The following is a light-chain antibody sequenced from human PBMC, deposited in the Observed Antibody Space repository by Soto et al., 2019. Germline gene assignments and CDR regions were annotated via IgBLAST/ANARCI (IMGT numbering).Light chain of an antibody. J-gene: IGLJ2*01. CDR3: SSYTTNNAHV. Sequence: QSALTQPASISASPGQSISISCTGTSNDVGAFDYVSWYQQHAGKAPKLIIFEVFNRPSGVSTRFSGSKSGSTASLTISGLQAEDEADYFCSSYTTNNAHVFGGGTKLTVL. CDR2: EVF. CDR1: SNDVGAFDY. V-gene: IGLV2-14*01.